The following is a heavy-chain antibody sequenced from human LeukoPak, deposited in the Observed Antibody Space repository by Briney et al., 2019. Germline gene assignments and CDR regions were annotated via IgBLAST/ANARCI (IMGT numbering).Heavy chain of an antibody. CDR2: IYTSGST. J-gene: IGHJ5*01. CDR1: GGSISSYY. D-gene: IGHD1-7*01. Sequence: SETLSLTCTVSGGSISSYYWSWIRQPAGKGLEWIGRIYTSGSTNYNPSLKSRVTMSVDTSKNQFSLKLSSVTAADTAVYYCARDTQELKYNWFDSWGQGTLVTVSS. V-gene: IGHV4-4*07. CDR3: ARDTQELKYNWFDS.